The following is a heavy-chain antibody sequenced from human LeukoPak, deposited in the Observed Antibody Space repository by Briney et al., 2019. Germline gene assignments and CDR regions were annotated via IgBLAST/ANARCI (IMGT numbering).Heavy chain of an antibody. CDR2: INPSGGST. Sequence: ASVKVSCKASGYTFTSYYMHWVRQAPGQGLEWMGIINPSGGSTSYAQKFQGRVTMTRDTSTSTVYMELSSLRSEDTAVYYCARHDCSSTSCSHFDYWGQGTLVTVSS. J-gene: IGHJ4*02. V-gene: IGHV1-46*01. D-gene: IGHD2-2*01. CDR1: GYTFTSYY. CDR3: ARHDCSSTSCSHFDY.